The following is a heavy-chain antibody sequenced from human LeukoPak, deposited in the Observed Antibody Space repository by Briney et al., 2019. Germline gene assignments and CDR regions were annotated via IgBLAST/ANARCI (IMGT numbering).Heavy chain of an antibody. CDR3: ARAYYDSSGYWYFDY. CDR2: IYHSGST. CDR1: GYSISSGYY. Sequence: SETLSLTCTVSGYSISSGYYWGWIRQPPGKGLEWIGSIYHSGSTYYNPSLKSRVTISVDTSKNQFSLKLSSVTAADTVVYYCARAYYDSSGYWYFDYWGQGTLVTVSS. D-gene: IGHD3-22*01. V-gene: IGHV4-38-2*02. J-gene: IGHJ4*02.